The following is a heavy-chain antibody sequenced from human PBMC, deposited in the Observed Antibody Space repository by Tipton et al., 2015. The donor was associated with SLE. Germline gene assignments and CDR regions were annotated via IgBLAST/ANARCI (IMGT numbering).Heavy chain of an antibody. Sequence: SLRLSCEASGFTFSSYAMHWVRQAPGKGLEWVAVISYDGSNKYYADSVKGRFTISRDNSKNTLYLQMNSLRAEDTAVYYCAKDLASDMWGQGTMVTVSS. CDR1: GFTFSSYA. CDR3: AKDLASDM. V-gene: IGHV3-30*04. J-gene: IGHJ3*02. CDR2: ISYDGSNK.